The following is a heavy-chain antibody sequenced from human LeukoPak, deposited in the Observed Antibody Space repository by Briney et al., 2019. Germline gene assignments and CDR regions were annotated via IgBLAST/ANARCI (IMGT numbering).Heavy chain of an antibody. CDR3: ARGSRLGVVERDAFDI. CDR2: VNHSGST. CDR1: GGSFSGYD. Sequence: PSETLSLTCAVYGGSFSGYDWSWIRQPPGKGLEWIGEVNHSGSTKYNPSLKSRVTISVETSKNQFSLKLSSVTAADTAVYYCARGSRLGVVERDAFDIWGQGTMVTVSS. D-gene: IGHD3-3*01. V-gene: IGHV4-34*01. J-gene: IGHJ3*02.